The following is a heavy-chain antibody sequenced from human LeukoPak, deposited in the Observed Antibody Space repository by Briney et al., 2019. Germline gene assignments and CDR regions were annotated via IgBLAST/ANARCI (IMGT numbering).Heavy chain of an antibody. J-gene: IGHJ4*02. CDR2: ISGSGGNT. V-gene: IGHV3-23*01. Sequence: AGGSLRLSCAASGFTFSSHGMSWVRQAPGKGLEWVSAISGSGGNTYYADSVKGRFTISRDNSKNTLYLQMNSLRAEDTAVYYCANKDYYDSSGPFDYWGQGTLVTVSS. D-gene: IGHD3-22*01. CDR1: GFTFSSHG. CDR3: ANKDYYDSSGPFDY.